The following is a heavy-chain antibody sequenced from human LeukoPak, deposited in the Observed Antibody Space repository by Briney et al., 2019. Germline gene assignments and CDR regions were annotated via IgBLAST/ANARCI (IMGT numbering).Heavy chain of an antibody. CDR1: GFNFSDYY. CDR3: ARVDIIPPYYYGSGSVDY. V-gene: IGHV3-11*01. CDR2: MSSRSGII. Sequence: PGGSLRLSCVASGFNFSDYYMNWIRQSPGKGLEWISYMSSRSGIIYYADSVKGRFTISRDNARNSLYLQMNSLRVDDTAVYYCARVDIIPPYYYGSGSVDYWGQGTLVTVSS. J-gene: IGHJ4*02. D-gene: IGHD3-10*01.